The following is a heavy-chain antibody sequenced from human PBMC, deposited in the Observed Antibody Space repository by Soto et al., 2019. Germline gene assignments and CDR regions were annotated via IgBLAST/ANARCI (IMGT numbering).Heavy chain of an antibody. CDR1: GGTFSSYT. V-gene: IGHV1-69*04. D-gene: IGHD6-13*01. Sequence: ASVKVSCKASGGTFSSYTISWVRQAPGQGLEWMGRIIPILGIANYAQKFQGRVTITADKSTSTAYVELSSLRSEDTAVYYCARDLPGIAAAGRHVKGGYYYYLDCWGKGTIVTVSS. J-gene: IGHJ6*03. CDR3: ARDLPGIAAAGRHVKGGYYYYLDC. CDR2: IIPILGIA.